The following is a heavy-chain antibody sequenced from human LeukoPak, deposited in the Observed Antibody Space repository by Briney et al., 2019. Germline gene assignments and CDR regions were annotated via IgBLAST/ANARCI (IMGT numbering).Heavy chain of an antibody. D-gene: IGHD3-10*01. J-gene: IGHJ4*02. CDR3: ARDLSLRGSGSYLTPFY. V-gene: IGHV1-2*02. CDR2: INPNSGGT. Sequence: ASVKVSCKASGYTFTGYYMHWVRQAPGQGLEWMGWINPNSGGTNYAQKFQGRVTMTRDTSISTAYMELSRLRSDDTAVYYCARDLSLRGSGSYLTPFYWGQGTLVTVSS. CDR1: GYTFTGYY.